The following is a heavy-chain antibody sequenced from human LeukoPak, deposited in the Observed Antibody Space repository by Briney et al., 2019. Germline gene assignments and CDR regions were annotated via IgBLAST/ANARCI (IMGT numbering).Heavy chain of an antibody. V-gene: IGHV5-51*01. CDR2: IYPGDSDT. J-gene: IGHJ4*02. D-gene: IGHD3-16*01. Sequence: GESLKISCKGSGYSFTTYWIAWVRQMPGEGLEWMGIIYPGDSDTRYSPSFQGQVTISADKSISTAYLQWSSLKASDTAMYYCARWGRAVSGLSRHTFDYWGQGTLVTVSS. CDR1: GYSFTTYW. CDR3: ARWGRAVSGLSRHTFDY.